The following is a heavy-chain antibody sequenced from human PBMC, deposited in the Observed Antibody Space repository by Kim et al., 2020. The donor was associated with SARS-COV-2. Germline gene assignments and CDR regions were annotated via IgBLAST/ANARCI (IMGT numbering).Heavy chain of an antibody. J-gene: IGHJ6*02. Sequence: GGSLRLSCAASGFTFDDYAMHWVRQAPGKGLEWVSLISGDGGSTYYADSVKGRFTISRDNSKNSLYLQMNSLRTEDTALYYCAKGFWSLYYYYGMDVWGQGTTVTVSS. CDR1: GFTFDDYA. D-gene: IGHD3-3*01. V-gene: IGHV3-43*02. CDR2: ISGDGGST. CDR3: AKGFWSLYYYYGMDV.